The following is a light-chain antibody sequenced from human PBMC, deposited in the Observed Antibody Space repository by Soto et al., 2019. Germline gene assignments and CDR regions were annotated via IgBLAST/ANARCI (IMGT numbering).Light chain of an antibody. Sequence: QAVVTQPTSASGSPGQSVTISCTGTSDDVGGYNYVCSYQQHPGKAPKLMIYEVSKRPSGFPDRFSVATALSTASLTVYGLQAEDEADYYCSSYAGSNNFGVFGTGTKVTVL. J-gene: IGLJ1*01. CDR2: EVS. CDR3: SSYAGSNNFGV. V-gene: IGLV2-8*01. CDR1: SDDVGGYNY.